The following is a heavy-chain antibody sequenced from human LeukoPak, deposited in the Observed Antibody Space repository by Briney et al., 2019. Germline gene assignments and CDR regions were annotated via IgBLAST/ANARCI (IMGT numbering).Heavy chain of an antibody. CDR2: IYENGGTT. V-gene: IGHV3-23*01. J-gene: IGHJ4*02. CDR1: GFTFRSHA. CDR3: AREVRRHGSGSPIDY. D-gene: IGHD3-10*01. Sequence: GALRLSCVGSGFTFRSHAMSWVRQAPEKGLEFVSGIYENGGTTYYADSVKGRFTISRDNSKNTLYLQMNSLRAEDTAVYYCAREVRRHGSGSPIDYWGQGTLVTVSS.